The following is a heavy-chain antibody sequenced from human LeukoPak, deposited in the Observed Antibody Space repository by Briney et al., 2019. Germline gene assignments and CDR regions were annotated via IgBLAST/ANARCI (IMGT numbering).Heavy chain of an antibody. CDR1: GGSISSYY. D-gene: IGHD5-18*01. Sequence: PSETLSLTCTVSGGSISSYYWSWIRQPPGKGLEWIGYIYYSGSTNYNPSLKSRVTISVDTSKNQFSLKLSSVTAADTAVYYCARGRYGRANDYWGQGTLVTVSS. V-gene: IGHV4-59*01. CDR3: ARGRYGRANDY. CDR2: IYYSGST. J-gene: IGHJ4*02.